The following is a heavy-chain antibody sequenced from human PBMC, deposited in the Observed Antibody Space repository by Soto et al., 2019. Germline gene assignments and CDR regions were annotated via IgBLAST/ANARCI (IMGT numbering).Heavy chain of an antibody. Sequence: LRLSCEASGFPFNTYAMTWFRQLPGMGLEWVSTTSIGGNTDFAESVRGRFSVSRDNSKNTLYLQMTNLRAEDAAIYFCAKDLRPGLVVPTKSGFDPWGQGTRVTVSS. J-gene: IGHJ5*02. D-gene: IGHD3-10*01. CDR1: GFPFNTYA. V-gene: IGHV3-23*01. CDR3: AKDLRPGLVVPTKSGFDP. CDR2: TSIGGNT.